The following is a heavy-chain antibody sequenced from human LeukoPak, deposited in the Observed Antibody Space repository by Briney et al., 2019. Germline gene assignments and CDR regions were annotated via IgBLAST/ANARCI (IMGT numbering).Heavy chain of an antibody. V-gene: IGHV4-4*07. CDR1: GGSISSYY. Sequence: SETLSLTCTVSGGSISSYYRSWIRQPAGKGLEWIGRIYTSGSTSYNPSLKSRVTMPVDTSKNQFSLKLSSVTAADTAVYYCARAGEECPEGMPSSTSCYTFPNWFDPWGQGTLVTVSS. J-gene: IGHJ5*02. D-gene: IGHD2-2*02. CDR3: ARAGEECPEGMPSSTSCYTFPNWFDP. CDR2: IYTSGST.